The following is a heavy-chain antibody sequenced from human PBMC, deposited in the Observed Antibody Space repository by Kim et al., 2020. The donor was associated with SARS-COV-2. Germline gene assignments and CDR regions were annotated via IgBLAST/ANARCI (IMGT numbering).Heavy chain of an antibody. J-gene: IGHJ4*02. CDR3: AILGYSSSAVDF. V-gene: IGHV3-30*03. CDR1: GFTFSSYG. CDR2: ISNDGSSK. D-gene: IGHD6-13*01. Sequence: GGSLRLSCAASGFTFSSYGMHWVRQAPGKGLEWVALISNDGSSKYYADSVKGRFTITRDNYKNTLYLQMNSLRAEDTAVYYCAILGYSSSAVDFWGLGTL.